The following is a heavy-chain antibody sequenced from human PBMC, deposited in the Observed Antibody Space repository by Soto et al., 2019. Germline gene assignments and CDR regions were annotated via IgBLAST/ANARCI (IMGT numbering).Heavy chain of an antibody. CDR1: DYAISDFYY. CDR2: IHHSGTD. Sequence: PSETLSLTCAVSDYAISDFYYWGWVRQSPGRGLEWIGSIHHSGTDYYNPSLKSRLTLSVDTSRNQFSLKLTSVTAADTAMYFCAREGCTTSYCYTGLGGADVWGRGTKVTVSS. J-gene: IGHJ6*02. V-gene: IGHV4-38-2*02. CDR3: AREGCTTSYCYTGLGGADV. D-gene: IGHD3-16*02.